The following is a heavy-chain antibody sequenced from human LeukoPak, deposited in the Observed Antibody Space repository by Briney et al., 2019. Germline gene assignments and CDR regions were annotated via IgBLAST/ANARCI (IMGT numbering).Heavy chain of an antibody. CDR3: ARGAYCGGDCYFRFRYYFHY. CDR2: INHSGST. Sequence: SSETLSPTCAVYGGSFSGYYWSWIRQPPGKGLEWIGEINHSGSTNYNPSLKSRVTISVDTSKNQFSLKLSSVTAADTAVYYCARGAYCGGDCYFRFRYYFHYWGQGTLVTVSS. CDR1: GGSFSGYY. D-gene: IGHD2-21*02. V-gene: IGHV4-34*01. J-gene: IGHJ4*02.